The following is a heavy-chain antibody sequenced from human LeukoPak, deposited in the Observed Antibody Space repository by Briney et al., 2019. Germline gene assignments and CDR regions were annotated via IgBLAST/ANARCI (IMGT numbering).Heavy chain of an antibody. CDR2: INPNSGGT. Sequence: ASVKVSCKASGYTFTGYYMHWVRQAPGQGLEWMGWINPNSGGTNYAQKFQGRVTMTRDTSISTVYMELSSLRSEDTAVYYCARRGLWTFLDPWGQGTLVTVSS. V-gene: IGHV1-2*02. D-gene: IGHD2/OR15-2a*01. CDR1: GYTFTGYY. J-gene: IGHJ5*02. CDR3: ARRGLWTFLDP.